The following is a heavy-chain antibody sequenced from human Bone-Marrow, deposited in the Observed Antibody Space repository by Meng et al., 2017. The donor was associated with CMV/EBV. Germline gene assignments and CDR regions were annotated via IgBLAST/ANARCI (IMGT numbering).Heavy chain of an antibody. Sequence: GGSRRLSCAPSGSTFSAFGMNWVRQAPGKGLEWISYISSSSSTIHYADSVKGRFTISRDNAKNSLSLQMNSLRAEDTAVYYCARAARGGATSAQYFQYWGQGTLVTVSS. CDR1: GSTFSAFG. D-gene: IGHD1-26*01. J-gene: IGHJ1*01. CDR2: ISSSSSTI. V-gene: IGHV3-48*04. CDR3: ARAARGGATSAQYFQY.